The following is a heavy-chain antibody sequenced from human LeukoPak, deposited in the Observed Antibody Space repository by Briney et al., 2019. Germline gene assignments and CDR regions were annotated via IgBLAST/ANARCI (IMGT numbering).Heavy chain of an antibody. CDR3: ARDWRDGDYEIPFDY. CDR1: GFTFSTYE. D-gene: IGHD4-17*01. V-gene: IGHV3-23*01. J-gene: IGHJ4*02. CDR2: IIGSGSST. Sequence: GGSLRLSCAASGFTFSTYEMSWVRQAPGKGLQWVSVIIGSGSSTYYADSVKGRFTISRDNARNTLYLQMNSLRAEDTAVYYCARDWRDGDYEIPFDYWGQGTLVTVSS.